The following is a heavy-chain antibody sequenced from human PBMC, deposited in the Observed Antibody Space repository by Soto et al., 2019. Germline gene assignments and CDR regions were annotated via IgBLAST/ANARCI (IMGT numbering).Heavy chain of an antibody. CDR1: GGSISSYY. J-gene: IGHJ4*02. D-gene: IGHD6-13*01. Sequence: PSETLSLTCTVCGGSISSYYWSWIRQPPGKGLEWIGYIYYSGSTNYTPSLKSRVTISVDTSKNQFSLKLSSVTAADTAVYYCARRRRAAAGFFDYWGQGTLVTDSS. CDR3: ARRRRAAAGFFDY. CDR2: IYYSGST. V-gene: IGHV4-59*01.